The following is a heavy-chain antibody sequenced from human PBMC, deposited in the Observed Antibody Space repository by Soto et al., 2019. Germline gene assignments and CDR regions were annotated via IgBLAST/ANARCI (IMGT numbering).Heavy chain of an antibody. V-gene: IGHV3-30*18. CDR2: ISYDGSNK. CDR3: AKDGYCSSTSCYFDY. D-gene: IGHD2-2*03. CDR1: GLTFSSYG. J-gene: IGHJ4*02. Sequence: GGSLRLSCAASGLTFSSYGMHWVSQAPGKGLEWVAVISYDGSNKYYADSVKGRLTISRDNSKNTLYLQMNSLRAEDTAVYYCAKDGYCSSTSCYFDYWGRGTLVTVSS.